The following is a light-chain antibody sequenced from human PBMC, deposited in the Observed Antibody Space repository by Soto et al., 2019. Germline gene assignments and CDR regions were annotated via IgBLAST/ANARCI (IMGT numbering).Light chain of an antibody. V-gene: IGLV2-14*01. CDR3: SSYTSTNTPVV. CDR1: SSDVGGYNY. Sequence: QSALTQRASVSGSPGQTITISCTGTSSDVGGYNYVSWYQHNPGKAPKLLTYEVSNRPSGVSDRFSGSKSDNMASLTISGLQAEDEADYYCSSYTSTNTPVVFGGGTKVTVL. CDR2: EVS. J-gene: IGLJ2*01.